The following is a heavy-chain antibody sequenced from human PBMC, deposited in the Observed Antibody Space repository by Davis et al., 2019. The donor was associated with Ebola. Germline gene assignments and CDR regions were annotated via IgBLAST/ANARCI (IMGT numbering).Heavy chain of an antibody. D-gene: IGHD3-3*01. CDR3: ARDSHYYDFWSGYLDY. Sequence: GESLKISCAASGFTFSSYWMSWVRQAPGKGLEWVANIKQDGSEKYYVDSVKGRFTISRDNAKNSLYLQMNSLRAEDTAVYYCARDSHYYDFWSGYLDYWGQGTLVTVSS. CDR1: GFTFSSYW. V-gene: IGHV3-7*03. J-gene: IGHJ4*02. CDR2: IKQDGSEK.